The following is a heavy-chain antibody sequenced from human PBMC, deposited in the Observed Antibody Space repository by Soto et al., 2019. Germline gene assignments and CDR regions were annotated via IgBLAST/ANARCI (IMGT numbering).Heavy chain of an antibody. CDR2: INPNSGGT. D-gene: IGHD2-2*02. Sequence: ASVKVSCKASGYTFTGYYMHWVRQAPGQGLEWMGWINPNSGGTNYAQKFQGRVTMTRDTSISTAYMELSRLRSDDTAVYYCARGVPGYCSSTGCYTDYYYYGMDVWGQGTTVTVSS. J-gene: IGHJ6*02. CDR1: GYTFTGYY. CDR3: ARGVPGYCSSTGCYTDYYYYGMDV. V-gene: IGHV1-2*02.